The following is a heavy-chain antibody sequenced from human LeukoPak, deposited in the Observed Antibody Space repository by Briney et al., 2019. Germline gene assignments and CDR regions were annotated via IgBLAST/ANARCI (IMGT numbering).Heavy chain of an antibody. CDR3: ARHTRVEHIVVSGTFDY. Sequence: SETLSLTCTVSAGSISSSSYYWGWIRQPPGKGLEWIGSIYYSGSTYYNPSLKSRVTISVDTSKNQFSLKLSSVTAADTAVYYCARHTRVEHIVVSGTFDYWGQGTLVTVSS. V-gene: IGHV4-39*01. CDR2: IYYSGST. D-gene: IGHD2-21*01. J-gene: IGHJ4*02. CDR1: AGSISSSSYY.